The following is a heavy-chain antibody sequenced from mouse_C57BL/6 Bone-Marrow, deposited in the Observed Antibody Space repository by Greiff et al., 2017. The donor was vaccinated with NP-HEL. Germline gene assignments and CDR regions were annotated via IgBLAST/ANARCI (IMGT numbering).Heavy chain of an antibody. D-gene: IGHD1-1*01. Sequence: VQLQQPGAELVKPGASVKLSCKASGFNITDYYMHWVKQRPEQGLEWIGRIDPEDGETKYAPKFQGKATITADTSSNTAYLQLSSLTSEDTAVYFCARSGSTVVAFDYWGQGTTLTVSS. CDR1: GFNITDYY. CDR2: IDPEDGET. V-gene: IGHV14-2*01. J-gene: IGHJ2*01. CDR3: ARSGSTVVAFDY.